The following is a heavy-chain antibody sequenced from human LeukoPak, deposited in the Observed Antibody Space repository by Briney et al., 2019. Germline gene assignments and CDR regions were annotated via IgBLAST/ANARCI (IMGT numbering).Heavy chain of an antibody. CDR2: INTNTGNP. CDR3: ARGRGSSARLGYYYYYIDV. J-gene: IGHJ6*03. Sequence: GASVKVSCKASGYTFTSHGIHWVRQAPGQGLEWMGWINTNTGNPTYAQGFTGRFVFSLETSVSTSYLQISSLKAEDTAVYYCARGRGSSARLGYYYYYIDVWGKGTTVTVSS. V-gene: IGHV7-4-1*02. CDR1: GYTFTSHG. D-gene: IGHD1-26*01.